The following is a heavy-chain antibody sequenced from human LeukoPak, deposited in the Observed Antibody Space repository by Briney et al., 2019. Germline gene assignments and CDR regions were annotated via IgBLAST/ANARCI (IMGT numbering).Heavy chain of an antibody. CDR2: ISHTDGF. Sequence: SETLSLTCSVSGYSISRHYWTCSRQPPGKGLEWIGYISHTDGFKYNPFLKSRVTMSLDTSKNQPSLTLSSATAADRATDYCARKTTVYFDPWGQGTLVTVSS. D-gene: IGHD1-7*01. CDR3: ARKTTVYFDP. J-gene: IGHJ4*02. V-gene: IGHV4-59*11. CDR1: GYSISRHY.